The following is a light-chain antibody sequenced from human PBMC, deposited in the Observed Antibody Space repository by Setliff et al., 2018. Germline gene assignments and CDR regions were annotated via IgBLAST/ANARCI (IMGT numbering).Light chain of an antibody. CDR2: EVT. J-gene: IGLJ1*01. CDR1: SSDVGAYNL. CDR3: SSYAASYNPYV. Sequence: QSALTQPPSASGSPGQSLTISCTGTSSDVGAYNLVSWYQHHPGKAPKLIIYEVTKRPSGVPDRFSGSKSGNTASLTVSGLQAEDEAECYCSSYAASYNPYVFGTGTKVTVL. V-gene: IGLV2-8*01.